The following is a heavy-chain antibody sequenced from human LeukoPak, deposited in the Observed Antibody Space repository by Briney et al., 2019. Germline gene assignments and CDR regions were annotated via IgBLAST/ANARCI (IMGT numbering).Heavy chain of an antibody. CDR3: ARDRGVVGAILDSIDY. CDR1: GFTFSSYA. CDR2: ISYDGSNK. D-gene: IGHD1-26*01. Sequence: GGSLRLSCAASGFTFSSYAMHWVRQAPGKGLEWVAVISYDGSNKYYADSVKGRFTISRDNSKNTLYLQMNSLRAEDTAVYYCARDRGVVGAILDSIDYWGQGTLVTVSP. V-gene: IGHV3-30-3*01. J-gene: IGHJ4*02.